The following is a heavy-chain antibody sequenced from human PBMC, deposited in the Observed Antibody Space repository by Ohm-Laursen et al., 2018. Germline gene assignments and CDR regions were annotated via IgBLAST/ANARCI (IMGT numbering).Heavy chain of an antibody. CDR2: INWNGGST. V-gene: IGHV3-20*04. J-gene: IGHJ4*02. CDR1: GFTFDDYG. CDR3: AKGFRRYCSSTSCYSPFDY. Sequence: GSLRLSCSASGFTFDDYGMSWVRQAPGKGLEWVSGINWNGGSTGYADSVKGRFTISRDNAKNSLYLQMNSLRAEDTALYYCAKGFRRYCSSTSCYSPFDYWGQGTLVTVSS. D-gene: IGHD2-2*01.